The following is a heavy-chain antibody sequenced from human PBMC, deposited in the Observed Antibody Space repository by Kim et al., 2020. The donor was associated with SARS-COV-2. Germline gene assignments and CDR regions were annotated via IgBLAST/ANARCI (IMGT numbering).Heavy chain of an antibody. CDR3: AKDIIAVAGTTTTFDY. CDR1: GFTFSSYA. V-gene: IGHV3-23*01. J-gene: IGHJ4*02. Sequence: GGSLRLSCAASGFTFSSYAMSWVRQAPGKGLEWVSAISDSGGSTYYADSVKGRFTISRDNSKNTLYLQMNSLRAEDTAVYYCAKDIIAVAGTTTTFDYWGQGTLVTVSS. D-gene: IGHD6-19*01. CDR2: ISDSGGST.